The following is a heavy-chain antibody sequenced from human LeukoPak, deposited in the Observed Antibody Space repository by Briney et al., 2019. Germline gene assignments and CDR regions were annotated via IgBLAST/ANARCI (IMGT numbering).Heavy chain of an antibody. D-gene: IGHD7-27*01. CDR1: GGSISSGGYS. CDR3: ARDPTGVNWFDP. Sequence: PSETLSLTCAVSGGSISSGGYSWNWIRQPPGKGLEWIGYIYHGGNTYYNPSLKSRVTISVDTSKNQFSLKLTSVTAADTAVYYCARDPTGVNWFDPWGQGTLVTVSS. CDR2: IYHGGNT. J-gene: IGHJ5*02. V-gene: IGHV4-30-2*01.